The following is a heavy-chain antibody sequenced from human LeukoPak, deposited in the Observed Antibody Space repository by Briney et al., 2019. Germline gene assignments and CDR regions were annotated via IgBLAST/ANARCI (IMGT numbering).Heavy chain of an antibody. J-gene: IGHJ6*03. Sequence: SETLSLTCTVSGGSISSGGYYWSWIRQHPGKGLEWIGYIYYSGSTYYNPSLKSRVTISVDTSKNQFSLKLSSVTAADTDVYYCARSKRTLGHYYYMDVWGKGTTVTVSS. D-gene: IGHD3/OR15-3a*01. CDR1: GGSISSGGYY. CDR2: IYYSGST. V-gene: IGHV4-31*03. CDR3: ARSKRTLGHYYYMDV.